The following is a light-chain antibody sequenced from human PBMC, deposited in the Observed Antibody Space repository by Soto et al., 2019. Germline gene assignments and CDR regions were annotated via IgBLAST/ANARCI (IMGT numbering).Light chain of an antibody. CDR1: NSNIGTNT. CDR3: AAWDDSRIVVL. V-gene: IGLV1-44*01. Sequence: QSVLTQPPSTSGTAGQRVTMSCSGSNSNIGTNTVYWYQQLPGTAPKLLIQSDNRRPSGVPDRFSASKSGTSASLAISGLQSEDEADYYCAAWDDSRIVVLFGGGTQLTVL. J-gene: IGLJ7*01. CDR2: SDN.